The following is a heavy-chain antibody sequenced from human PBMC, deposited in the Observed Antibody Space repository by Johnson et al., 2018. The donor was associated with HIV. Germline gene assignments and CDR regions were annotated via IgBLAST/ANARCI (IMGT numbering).Heavy chain of an antibody. CDR2: ISYDEINK. CDR1: GFTFSTYS. J-gene: IGHJ3*02. Sequence: QVQLVESGGGVVQPGRSLRLSCAASGFTFSTYSMHWVRQAPGKGLEWVAVISYDEINKYYVDSVKGRFTISRDNSKNKLYLQMNSLRADDTAVYYCARVYTSSFSHGAFDIWGQGTMVTVSS. CDR3: ARVYTSSFSHGAFDI. V-gene: IGHV3-30*04. D-gene: IGHD6-6*01.